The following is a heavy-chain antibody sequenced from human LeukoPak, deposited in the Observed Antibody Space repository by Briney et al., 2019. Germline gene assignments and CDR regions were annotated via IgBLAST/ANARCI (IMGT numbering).Heavy chain of an antibody. CDR3: ARDQPVITGTTRAYYYYSMDV. Sequence: ASVKVSCKASGYTFTSYGISWVRQAPGQGLEWMGWISAYNGNTNYALKLQGRVTMTTDTSTSTAYMELRSLRSDDTAVYYCARDQPVITGTTRAYYYYSMDVWGKGTTVTVSS. J-gene: IGHJ6*03. CDR2: ISAYNGNT. CDR1: GYTFTSYG. V-gene: IGHV1-18*01. D-gene: IGHD1-7*01.